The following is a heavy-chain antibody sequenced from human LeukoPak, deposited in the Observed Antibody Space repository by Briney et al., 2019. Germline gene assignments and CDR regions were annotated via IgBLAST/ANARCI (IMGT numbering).Heavy chain of an antibody. CDR3: ARDEGPPRYNWNYGGPDY. D-gene: IGHD1-7*01. Sequence: ASVKVSCKASGYTFTSYYMHWMRQAPGQGFEWMGIINPSGGSTSYAQKFQGRVTMTRDTSTNTFYMELSSLRSEDTAVYYCARDEGPPRYNWNYGGPDYWGQGTLVTVSS. CDR2: INPSGGST. V-gene: IGHV1-46*01. J-gene: IGHJ4*02. CDR1: GYTFTSYY.